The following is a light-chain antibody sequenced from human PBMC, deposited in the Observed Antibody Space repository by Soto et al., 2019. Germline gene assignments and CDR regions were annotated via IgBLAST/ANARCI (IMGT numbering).Light chain of an antibody. CDR1: QTVNNNY. V-gene: IGKV3-20*01. CDR2: GAS. J-gene: IGKJ1*01. CDR3: QQYGSSLPWT. Sequence: ELVLTLSQRTLALSPYERASLSPRAIQTVNNNYLARYQQIPGQAPRLLISGASGRATGTPDRFSGSASGTDFTLTISRLEPEDFAVYYCQQYGSSLPWTFGQGTKVDIK.